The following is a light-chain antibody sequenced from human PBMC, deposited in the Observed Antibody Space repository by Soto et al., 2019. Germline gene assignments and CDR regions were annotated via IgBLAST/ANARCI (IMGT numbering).Light chain of an antibody. CDR2: AVN. CDR3: SSYAGSNILV. V-gene: IGLV2-8*01. CDR1: SSDVGGYNY. J-gene: IGLJ2*01. Sequence: QSALTQPPSASGSPGQSVTISCTGTSSDVGGYNYVSWYQQHPGKAPKLMIYAVNKRPSGVPDRFSGSKSGNTASLTVSGLQDEDEADYYCSSYAGSNILVFGGGTKLTVL.